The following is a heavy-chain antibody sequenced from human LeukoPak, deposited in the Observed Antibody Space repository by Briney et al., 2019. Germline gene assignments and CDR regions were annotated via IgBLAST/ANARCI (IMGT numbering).Heavy chain of an antibody. D-gene: IGHD6-13*01. J-gene: IGHJ6*02. CDR3: AKEYSSSWYSYYYGMDV. Sequence: GGSLRLSCAASGFTFSSCSMNWVRQAPGKGLEWVSSISSSSSTIYYADSVKGRFTISRDNSKNTLYLQMNSLRAEDTAVYYCAKEYSSSWYSYYYGMDVWGQGTTVTVSS. CDR2: ISSSSSTI. V-gene: IGHV3-48*01. CDR1: GFTFSSCS.